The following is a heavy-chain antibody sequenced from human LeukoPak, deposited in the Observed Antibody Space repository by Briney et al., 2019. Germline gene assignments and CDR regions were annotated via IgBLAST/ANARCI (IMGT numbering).Heavy chain of an antibody. CDR1: GGSISSYY. Sequence: SETLSLTCTVSGGSISSYYWSWIRQPPGKGLEWIGYIYYSGSTNYNPSLKSRVTISVDTSKNQFSLKLSSVTAADTAVYYCARSRISIFGVVISPFDYWGQGTLATVSS. V-gene: IGHV4-59*01. CDR3: ARSRISIFGVVISPFDY. D-gene: IGHD3-3*01. CDR2: IYYSGST. J-gene: IGHJ4*02.